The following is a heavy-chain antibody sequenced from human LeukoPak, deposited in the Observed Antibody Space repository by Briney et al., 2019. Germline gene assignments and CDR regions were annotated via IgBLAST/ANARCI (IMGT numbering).Heavy chain of an antibody. CDR2: IWYDGSNK. D-gene: IGHD2-2*01. Sequence: PGRSLRLSCAASGFTFRSYGMHWVRQAPGEGLEWMAVIWYDGSNKNYADSVKGRFTISRDNSKNTLYLQMNSLRAEDTAVYYCARDRAAAMEYYYMDVWGKGTTVTVSS. CDR3: ARDRAAAMEYYYMDV. V-gene: IGHV3-33*01. J-gene: IGHJ6*03. CDR1: GFTFRSYG.